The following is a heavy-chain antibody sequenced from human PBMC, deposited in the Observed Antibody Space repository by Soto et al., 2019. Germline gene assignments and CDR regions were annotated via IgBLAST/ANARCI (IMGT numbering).Heavy chain of an antibody. CDR2: TSGSGGTT. Sequence: PGGSLRLSCAASGFTFSSYAMSWVRQAPGKGLEWVSATSGSGGTTYYADSVKGRFTISRDNSKNTLYLQMNSLRAEDTAVYYCATKVGVTIGFDYWGQGALVTVSS. CDR3: ATKVGVTIGFDY. J-gene: IGHJ4*02. V-gene: IGHV3-23*01. CDR1: GFTFSSYA. D-gene: IGHD3-10*01.